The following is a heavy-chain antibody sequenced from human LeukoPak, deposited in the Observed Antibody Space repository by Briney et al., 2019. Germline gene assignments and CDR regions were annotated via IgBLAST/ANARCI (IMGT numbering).Heavy chain of an antibody. V-gene: IGHV3-48*03. CDR1: GFIFGDYG. D-gene: IGHD4-23*01. J-gene: IGHJ4*02. Sequence: GGSLRLSCAASGFIFGDYGMHWVRQAPGKGLEWVSYISSSGSTIYYADSVKGRFTISRDNAKNSLYLQMNSLRAEDTAVYYCARDYGGSSPFDYWGQGTLVTVSS. CDR2: ISSSGSTI. CDR3: ARDYGGSSPFDY.